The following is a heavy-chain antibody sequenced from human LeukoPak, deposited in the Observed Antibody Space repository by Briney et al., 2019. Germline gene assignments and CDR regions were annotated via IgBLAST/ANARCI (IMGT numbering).Heavy chain of an antibody. J-gene: IGHJ4*02. CDR2: IWYDGSNK. CDR1: GFTFSSYG. Sequence: GRSLRLSCAASGFTFSSYGMHWIRQAPGKGLEWVAVIWYDGSNKYYADSVKGRFTISRDNSKNTLYLQMNSLRAEDTAVYYCTKGAEIATVYFDYWGQGTLVTVSS. V-gene: IGHV3-33*06. CDR3: TKGAEIATVYFDY. D-gene: IGHD5-24*01.